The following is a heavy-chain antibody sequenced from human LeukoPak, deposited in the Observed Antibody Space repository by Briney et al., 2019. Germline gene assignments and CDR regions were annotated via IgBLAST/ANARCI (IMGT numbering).Heavy chain of an antibody. CDR1: GYRFSNYD. Sequence: ASVKVSCKATGYRFSNYDITWVRQATGHGLEWMAWMNPKSGNSGYAQKFQGRVTLTRNTSISTAYMDLSNLSSEDTAVYCARGEGWSYSHEYFQHWGQGTVVAVSS. V-gene: IGHV1-8*03. J-gene: IGHJ1*01. CDR3: ARGEGWSYSHEYFQH. D-gene: IGHD3-10*01. CDR2: MNPKSGNS.